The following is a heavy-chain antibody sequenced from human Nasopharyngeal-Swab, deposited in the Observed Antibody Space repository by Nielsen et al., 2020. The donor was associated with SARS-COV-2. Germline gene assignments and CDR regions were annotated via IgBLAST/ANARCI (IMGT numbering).Heavy chain of an antibody. CDR3: ARGAGDYYFYYGMDV. CDR2: IRSIGEST. CDR1: GFHFGSYG. D-gene: IGHD3-10*01. V-gene: IGHV3-64*01. J-gene: IGHJ6*02. Sequence: GESLKISCVASGFHFGSYGMHWVRQAPGKGLEYVSGIRSIGESTYYTNSVKGRFSITRDNSKNTLYLQMGSLRAEDMAVYYCARGAGDYYFYYGMDVWGQGTTVTVSS.